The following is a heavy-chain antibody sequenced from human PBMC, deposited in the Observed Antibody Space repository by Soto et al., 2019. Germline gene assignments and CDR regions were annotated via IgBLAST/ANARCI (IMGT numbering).Heavy chain of an antibody. CDR2: IYHSGST. CDR3: ARDKGDYGMDV. V-gene: IGHV4-30-2*01. CDR1: GGSISSGCYS. J-gene: IGHJ6*02. Sequence: PSETLSLTCAVSGGSISSGCYSWSWIRQPPGKGLEWIGYIYHSGSTYYNPSLKSRVTISVDRSKNQFSLKLSSMTAADTAVYYCARDKGDYGMDVWGQGTT.